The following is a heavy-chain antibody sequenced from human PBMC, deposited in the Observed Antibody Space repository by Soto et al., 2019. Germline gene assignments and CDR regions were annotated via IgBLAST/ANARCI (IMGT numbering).Heavy chain of an antibody. D-gene: IGHD3-10*01. Sequence: QVHLVQSGAEVKKPGSSVKVSCQASGDTFNKYTFAWVRQAPGQGLEWMGRIIPILGMSNYAQKFQGRVTIIADTSTSTADMQLSGLRSEDTAMYYCARSYGSGSRPFDYWGQGTLVTVSS. CDR1: GDTFNKYT. J-gene: IGHJ4*02. V-gene: IGHV1-69*02. CDR2: IIPILGMS. CDR3: ARSYGSGSRPFDY.